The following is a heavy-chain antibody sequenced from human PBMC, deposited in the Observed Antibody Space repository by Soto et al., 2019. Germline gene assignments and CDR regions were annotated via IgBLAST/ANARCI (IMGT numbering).Heavy chain of an antibody. CDR1: GYTFTSYA. Sequence: ASVKVSCKASGYTFTSYAMHWVRQAPGQRLEWMGWINAGNGNTKYSQKFQGRVTITTDTSASTAYMELSSLRSEDTAVYYCARGAARGYSYGYYWGQGTLVTVSS. D-gene: IGHD5-18*01. V-gene: IGHV1-3*01. CDR3: ARGAARGYSYGYY. CDR2: INAGNGNT. J-gene: IGHJ4*02.